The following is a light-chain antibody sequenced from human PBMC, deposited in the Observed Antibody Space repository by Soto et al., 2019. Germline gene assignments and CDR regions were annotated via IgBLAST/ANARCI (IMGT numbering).Light chain of an antibody. CDR3: TSFTSSTTDV. CDR2: EVS. V-gene: IGLV2-14*01. J-gene: IGLJ1*01. Sequence: QSVLTQPASVSGSPGQSITISCTGTSSDVGGYNYVCWYQHHPGTAPKLIISEVSNRPSGVSDRFSGSKSGNTASLAISGLQPEDEADYYCTSFTSSTTDVFGTGTKVTVL. CDR1: SSDVGGYNY.